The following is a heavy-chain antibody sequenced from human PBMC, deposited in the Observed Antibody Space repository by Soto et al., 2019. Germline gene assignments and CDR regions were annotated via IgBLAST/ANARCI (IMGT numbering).Heavy chain of an antibody. CDR2: ISSSSSYI. Sequence: GGSLSLSCAASGFTFSSYSMNWVRQAPGKGLEWVSSISSSSSYIYYADSVKGRFTISRDNAKNSLYLQMNSLRAEDTAVYYCARGNGYSSSSDYWGQGTLVTVSS. CDR1: GFTFSSYS. J-gene: IGHJ4*02. CDR3: ARGNGYSSSSDY. D-gene: IGHD6-6*01. V-gene: IGHV3-21*01.